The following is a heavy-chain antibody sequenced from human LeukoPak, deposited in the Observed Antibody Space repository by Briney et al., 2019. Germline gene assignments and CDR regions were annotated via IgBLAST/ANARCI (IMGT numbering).Heavy chain of an antibody. CDR2: IYYSGST. CDR3: ARDSSGYYFFDY. V-gene: IGHV4-30-4*08. Sequence: SETLSLTCTVSGGSISSGDYYWSWIRQPPGKGLEWIGYIYYSGSTYYNPSLKSRVTMSVDTSKNQFSLKLSSVTAADTAVYYCARDSSGYYFFDYWGQGTLVTVSS. CDR1: GGSISSGDYY. J-gene: IGHJ4*02. D-gene: IGHD3-22*01.